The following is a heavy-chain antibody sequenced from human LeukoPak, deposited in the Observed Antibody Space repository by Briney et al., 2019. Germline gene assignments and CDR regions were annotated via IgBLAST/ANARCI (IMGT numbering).Heavy chain of an antibody. CDR1: GGSISTTIYY. Sequence: SETLSLTCTVSGGSISTTIYYWGWIRQSPGKGLQWIASTYYTGHTSYNPSLKSRITMSVDTSKNQFSLNLSSVTAADTAVYCATEGQRGFDPWGQGTLVTVSS. J-gene: IGHJ5*02. CDR2: TYYTGHT. V-gene: IGHV4-39*07. CDR3: TEGQRGFDP. D-gene: IGHD1-1*01.